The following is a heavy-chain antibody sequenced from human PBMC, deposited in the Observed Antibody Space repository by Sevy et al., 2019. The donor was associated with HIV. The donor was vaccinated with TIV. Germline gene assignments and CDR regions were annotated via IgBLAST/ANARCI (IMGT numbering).Heavy chain of an antibody. Sequence: SETLSLTCAVHGGSFSGYYWSWIRESPGKGLEWIGEINDSGITNYNPSLKSRVTISVETSKKDFSLRLRSVTAADTAVYYCARSPPVVVVPGAPSWFDPWGQGTLVTVSS. V-gene: IGHV4-34*01. CDR2: INDSGIT. CDR3: ARSPPVVVVPGAPSWFDP. J-gene: IGHJ5*02. CDR1: GGSFSGYY. D-gene: IGHD2-2*01.